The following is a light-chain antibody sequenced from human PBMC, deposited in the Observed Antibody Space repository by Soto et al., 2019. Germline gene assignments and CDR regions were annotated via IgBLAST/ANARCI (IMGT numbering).Light chain of an antibody. V-gene: IGLV2-14*03. CDR2: DVI. Sequence: QSALTQPASVSGSLGQSITISCTGTSGDVGAYNFVSWFQHYPGKAPKIILYDVISRPSGVSNRFSGSKSGNTATLTISGLQAEDEANYYCSSFTTTDILVLGGGTKVTV. CDR1: SGDVGAYNF. J-gene: IGLJ3*02. CDR3: SSFTTTDILV.